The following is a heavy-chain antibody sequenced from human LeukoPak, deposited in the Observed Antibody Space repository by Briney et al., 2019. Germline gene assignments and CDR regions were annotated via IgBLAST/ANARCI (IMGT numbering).Heavy chain of an antibody. Sequence: ASVKVSCKASGGTFSSYTISWVRQAPGQGLEWMGIINPSGGSTSYAQKFQGRVTMTRDTSTSTVYMELSSLRSEDTAVYYCAREVRGLYSSSPLDYWGQGTLVTVSS. V-gene: IGHV1-46*01. D-gene: IGHD6-6*01. J-gene: IGHJ4*02. CDR2: INPSGGST. CDR1: GGTFSSYT. CDR3: AREVRGLYSSSPLDY.